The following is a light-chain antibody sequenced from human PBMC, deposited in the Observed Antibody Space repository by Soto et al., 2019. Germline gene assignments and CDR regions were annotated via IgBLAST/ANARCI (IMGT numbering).Light chain of an antibody. CDR1: HDITNY. CDR2: GAS. Sequence: DIQMTQSPSSLSASVGDRVTITCQASHDITNYLNWYQQKPGKGPRLLIYGASNLETGVPSRFSGSGFETDFSFTISSLQPEDFATYYCQQYDSLPTFGGGTKVDIK. J-gene: IGKJ4*01. V-gene: IGKV1-33*01. CDR3: QQYDSLPT.